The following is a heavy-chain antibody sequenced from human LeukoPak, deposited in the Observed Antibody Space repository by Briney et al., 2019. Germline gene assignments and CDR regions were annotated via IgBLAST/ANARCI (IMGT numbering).Heavy chain of an antibody. CDR3: ASQPTTEIGVDS. Sequence: SETLSLTCTVSAGSISNSYCYWRWIRQPPGKGLEWIGSINYSGNTYYNPSLKSRVIISVDTSRNQFSLRVSSVTAADTAVYFCASQPTTEIGVDSWGPGTLVTVSS. J-gene: IGHJ4*02. CDR1: AGSISNSYCY. V-gene: IGHV4-39*01. CDR2: INYSGNT. D-gene: IGHD4-11*01.